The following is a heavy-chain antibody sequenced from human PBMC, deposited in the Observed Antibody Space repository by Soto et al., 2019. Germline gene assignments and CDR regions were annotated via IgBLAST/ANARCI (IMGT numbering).Heavy chain of an antibody. CDR1: GFTFSSYT. Sequence: EVQLVESGGGLVKPGGSLRLSCAASGFTFSSYTMNWVRQAPDKGLEWVSSISSGSNYIYYADSVKGRFTISRDNAKNSRSTQMNSLRAAVTGVYYCARGYGSADYWGQGTLVTVSA. V-gene: IGHV3-21*01. CDR3: ARGYGSADY. CDR2: ISSGSNYI. D-gene: IGHD5-18*01. J-gene: IGHJ4*02.